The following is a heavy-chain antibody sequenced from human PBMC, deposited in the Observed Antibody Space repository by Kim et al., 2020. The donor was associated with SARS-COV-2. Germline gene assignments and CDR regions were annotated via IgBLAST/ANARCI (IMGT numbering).Heavy chain of an antibody. J-gene: IGHJ4*02. CDR2: MNPNSENT. CDR3: ARGDRYCSSSSCYNY. V-gene: IGHV1-8*01. D-gene: IGHD2-2*02. CDR1: GYTFTSYD. Sequence: ASVKVSCKASGYTFTSYDINWVRQASGQGPEWMGWMNPNSENTGYAQKFQGRVTMTRDTSISTAYMELNSLRSEDRAVYYCARGDRYCSSSSCYNYWGQGTLVTVSS.